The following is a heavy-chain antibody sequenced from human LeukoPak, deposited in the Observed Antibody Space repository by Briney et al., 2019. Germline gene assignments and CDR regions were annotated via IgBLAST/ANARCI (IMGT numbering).Heavy chain of an antibody. CDR1: GGSISSSTYY. D-gene: IGHD1-26*01. CDR2: ITYSGST. V-gene: IGHV4-39*01. CDR3: ARQGVGATDC. J-gene: IGHJ4*02. Sequence: PSETLSLTCTVSGGSISSSTYYWAWIRQSPGKGLEWIGSITYSGSTYYNPSLESRVTISVNTSKNQFSLRLISVTAVDTAVYYCARQGVGATDCWGQGTLVTVSS.